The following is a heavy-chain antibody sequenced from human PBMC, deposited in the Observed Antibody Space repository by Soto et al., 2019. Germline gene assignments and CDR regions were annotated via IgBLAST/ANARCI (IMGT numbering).Heavy chain of an antibody. J-gene: IGHJ5*02. CDR1: GFSLTTRGVG. CDR3: AHIPNYYQYDWFDP. V-gene: IGHV2-5*02. CDR2: IYWDDDK. Sequence: QITLKESGPPLVKPTQTLTLTCTFSGFSLTTRGVGVGWIRQPPGKALECLALIYWDDDKRYSPSLQSRLSTTKDTSKNQVALTMTNVDPVDTATYYCAHIPNYYQYDWFDPWGQGTLVSVSS. D-gene: IGHD3-16*01.